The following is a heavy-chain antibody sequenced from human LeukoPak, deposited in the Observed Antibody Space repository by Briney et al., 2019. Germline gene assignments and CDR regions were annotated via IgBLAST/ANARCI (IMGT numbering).Heavy chain of an antibody. Sequence: ASVKVSCKASGYTFTSFGISWVRQAPGQGLEWMGWIGAYNGNTNYAQKLQGRVTMTRDTSISTAYMELSRLRSDDTAVYYCARDHYYGSGSYIGWGQGTLVTVSS. D-gene: IGHD3-10*01. V-gene: IGHV1-18*01. J-gene: IGHJ4*02. CDR3: ARDHYYGSGSYIG. CDR1: GYTFTSFG. CDR2: IGAYNGNT.